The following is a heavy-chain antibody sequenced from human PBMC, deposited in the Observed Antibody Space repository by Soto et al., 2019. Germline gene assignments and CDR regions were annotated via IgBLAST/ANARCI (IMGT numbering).Heavy chain of an antibody. Sequence: EVQLLESGGGLVQPGGSLRLSCAASGFTFSNYAMSWVRQAPGKGLEWVSAISGSGASTYYADSVKGRFTISRDNSKNTLYLQMNSLRAEDTAVYFCAKEYCASTSCNFDHWGQGTLVTVSS. CDR1: GFTFSNYA. CDR2: ISGSGAST. D-gene: IGHD2-2*01. J-gene: IGHJ4*02. V-gene: IGHV3-23*01. CDR3: AKEYCASTSCNFDH.